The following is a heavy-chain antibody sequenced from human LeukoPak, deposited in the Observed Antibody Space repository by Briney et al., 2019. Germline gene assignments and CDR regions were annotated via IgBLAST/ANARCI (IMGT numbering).Heavy chain of an antibody. CDR3: AKPGYYGSGTGFDP. CDR1: GFTFSNYW. J-gene: IGHJ5*02. CDR2: INSDGSST. D-gene: IGHD3-10*01. V-gene: IGHV3-74*01. Sequence: GGSLRLSCAASGFTFSNYWMHWVRQAPGKGLVWVSRINSDGSSTSYADSVKGRFTISRDNAKNTLYLQMNSLRAEDTAVYYCAKPGYYGSGTGFDPWGQGTLVTVSS.